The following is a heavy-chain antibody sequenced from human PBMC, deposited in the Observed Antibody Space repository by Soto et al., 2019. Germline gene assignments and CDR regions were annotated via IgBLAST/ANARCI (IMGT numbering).Heavy chain of an antibody. CDR1: GFTFDDYA. CDR2: IIWNSAYI. D-gene: IGHD6-19*01. Sequence: GGSLRLSCAVYGFTFDDYAMHWVRQAPGKGREWVAGIIWNSAYIVYADSVKGRFTISRDNAKNSLHLQMDSLRAEDTALYYFVKDSTVSGVRQGLDFWGRGTLVTVSS. V-gene: IGHV3-9*01. CDR3: VKDSTVSGVRQGLDF. J-gene: IGHJ4*02.